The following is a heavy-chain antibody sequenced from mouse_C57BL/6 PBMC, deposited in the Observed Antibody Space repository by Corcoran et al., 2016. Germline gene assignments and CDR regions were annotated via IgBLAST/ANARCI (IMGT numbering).Heavy chain of an antibody. CDR2: INPNNGGT. D-gene: IGHD2-1*01. Sequence: EVQLQQSGPELVKPGASVKIPCKASGYTFTDYNMDWVKQSHGKSLEWIGDINPNNGGTIYNQKFKGKATLTVDKSSSTAYMELRSLTSEDTAVYYCARWDCNYPYYFDYWGQGTTLTVSS. CDR3: ARWDCNYPYYFDY. J-gene: IGHJ2*01. CDR1: GYTFTDYN. V-gene: IGHV1-18*01.